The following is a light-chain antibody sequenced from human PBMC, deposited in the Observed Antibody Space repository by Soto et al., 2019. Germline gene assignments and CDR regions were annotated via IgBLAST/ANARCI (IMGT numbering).Light chain of an antibody. CDR3: QQYGSSPRT. CDR1: QRISNSD. CDR2: GAS. V-gene: IGKV3-20*01. Sequence: EIVFTQSPGALSLSPGERAALSCRASQRISNSDLAWYQQKPCQSPSLLIYGASSRATGIPERLSGSGSVTDFTLTISRLEPEDFAVYFCQQYGSSPRTFGQGTKVDIK. J-gene: IGKJ1*01.